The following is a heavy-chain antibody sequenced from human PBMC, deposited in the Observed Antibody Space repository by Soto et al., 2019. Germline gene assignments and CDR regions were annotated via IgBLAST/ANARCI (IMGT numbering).Heavy chain of an antibody. D-gene: IGHD6-13*01. V-gene: IGHV4-34*01. CDR1: GGSFSGYY. CDR3: ARVSIAAAGNWFDP. Sequence: SETLSLTCAVYGGSFSGYYWSWIRQPPGKGLEWIGEINHSGSTNYNPSLKSRVTISVDTSKNQFSLKLSSVTAADTAVYYCARVSIAAAGNWFDPWGQGTLVTVSS. J-gene: IGHJ5*02. CDR2: INHSGST.